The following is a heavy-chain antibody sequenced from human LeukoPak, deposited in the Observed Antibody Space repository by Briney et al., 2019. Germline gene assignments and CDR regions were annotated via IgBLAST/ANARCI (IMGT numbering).Heavy chain of an antibody. CDR3: ARGGSSTSCFDY. D-gene: IGHD2-2*01. J-gene: IGHJ4*02. CDR2: ISSSGSTI. CDR1: GFTFSSYE. Sequence: PGGSLRLSCAASGFTFSSYEMNWVRQAPGKGLVWVSYISSSGSTIYYADSVKGRFTTSRDNAKNSLYLQMNSLRAEDTAVYYCARGGSSTSCFDYWGQGTLVTVSS. V-gene: IGHV3-48*03.